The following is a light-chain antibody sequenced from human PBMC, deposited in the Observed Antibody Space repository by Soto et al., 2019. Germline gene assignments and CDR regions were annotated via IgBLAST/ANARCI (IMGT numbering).Light chain of an antibody. CDR3: QQYDDSGAQFT. V-gene: IGKV3-20*01. CDR2: GTS. Sequence: LVLTQSPGTLSLSPGERATLSCRASQTVRNSYLAWYQQKLGQPPRLVLYGTSNRATGILARFSGRGSGTDFSLIISGLEPEDAAMYFCQQYDDSGAQFTFGQGTKLEIK. J-gene: IGKJ2*01. CDR1: QTVRNSY.